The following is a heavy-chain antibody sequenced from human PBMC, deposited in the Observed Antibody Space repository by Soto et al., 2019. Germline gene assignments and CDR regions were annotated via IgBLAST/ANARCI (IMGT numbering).Heavy chain of an antibody. D-gene: IGHD5-18*01. J-gene: IGHJ4*02. CDR2: INHSGST. CDR1: GGSFSGYY. Sequence: QVQLQQWGAGLLKPSETLSLTCAVYGGSFSGYYWSWIRQPPGKGLEWIGEINHSGSTNYNPSLKSRVTISVDTSKNQFSLKLSSVTAADTAVYYCARGRRGYSYGDPLHYWGQGTLVTVSS. V-gene: IGHV4-34*01. CDR3: ARGRRGYSYGDPLHY.